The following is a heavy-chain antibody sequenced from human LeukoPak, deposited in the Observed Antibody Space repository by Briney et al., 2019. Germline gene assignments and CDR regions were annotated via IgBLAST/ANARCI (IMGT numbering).Heavy chain of an antibody. J-gene: IGHJ4*02. Sequence: GGSLRLSCAASGFTFSSYGMHWVRQAPGKGLEWVAFIRYDGSNKYYADSVKGRFTISRDNSKNTLYLQMNSLRAEDTAVYYCASPVGASDYFDYWGQGTLVTVSS. D-gene: IGHD1-26*01. V-gene: IGHV3-30*02. CDR1: GFTFSSYG. CDR2: IRYDGSNK. CDR3: ASPVGASDYFDY.